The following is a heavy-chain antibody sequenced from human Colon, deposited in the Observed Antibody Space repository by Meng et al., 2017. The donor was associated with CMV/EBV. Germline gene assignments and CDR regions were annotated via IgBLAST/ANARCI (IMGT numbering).Heavy chain of an antibody. CDR3: AREAYPHLFDY. CDR2: INAINGNT. J-gene: IGHJ4*02. V-gene: IGHV1-3*01. Sequence: SVKASGNRLTSYAMHWVRQAPGQRLEWMGWINAINGNTKYSQKFQGRVTMTRDTSASTAYMELSSLRFEDTAVYYCAREAYPHLFDYWGQGALVTVSS. CDR1: GNRLTSYA.